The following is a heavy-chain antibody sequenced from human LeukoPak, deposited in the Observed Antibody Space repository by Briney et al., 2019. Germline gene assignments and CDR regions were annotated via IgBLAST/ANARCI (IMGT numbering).Heavy chain of an antibody. V-gene: IGHV1-46*01. CDR2: INPSGVST. Sequence: SVKASCKPSGYTLTIYYTHWVRHAPGQGLERMRIINPSGVSTSYAQKFQGRVTMTSDTSTSTVYMALSSLRSEDTAVYYCLSGGYCTNGVCPFSIRSLDFASWAHGTLVTVSS. CDR1: GYTLTIYY. D-gene: IGHD2-8*01. CDR3: LSGGYCTNGVCPFSIRSLDFAS. J-gene: IGHJ4*01.